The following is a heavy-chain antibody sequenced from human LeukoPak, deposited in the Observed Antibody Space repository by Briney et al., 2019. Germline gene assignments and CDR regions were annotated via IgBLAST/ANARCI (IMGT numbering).Heavy chain of an antibody. Sequence: GGSLRLSCAASGFTFSDYGMHWVRQAPAKGLEWVALISYDGGNKFYADSVRDRFTISRDNSKNTLFLQMNSLRIEDTAVYYCAKVFEVRGARRPKDYWGQGTLVIVSS. D-gene: IGHD3-10*01. CDR1: GFTFSDYG. V-gene: IGHV3-30*18. CDR3: AKVFEVRGARRPKDY. CDR2: ISYDGGNK. J-gene: IGHJ4*02.